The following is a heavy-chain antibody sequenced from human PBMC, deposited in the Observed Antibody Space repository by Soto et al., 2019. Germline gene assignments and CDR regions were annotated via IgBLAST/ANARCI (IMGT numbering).Heavy chain of an antibody. V-gene: IGHV1-18*01. D-gene: IGHD2-15*01. J-gene: IGHJ3*01. CDR2: ISAYNGNT. CDR1: GYTFTSYG. CDR3: AILGRRGAFDF. Sequence: ASVKVSCKASGYTFTSYGIRWVRQAPGQGLEWMGWISAYNGNTNYAQKLQDRVTMTTDTSTSTAYMELSSLRSEDTAMYFCAILGRRGAFDFWGQGTMVTV.